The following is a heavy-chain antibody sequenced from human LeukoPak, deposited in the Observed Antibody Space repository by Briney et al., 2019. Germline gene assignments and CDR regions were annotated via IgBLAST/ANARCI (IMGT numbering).Heavy chain of an antibody. CDR3: ARATGSYYSLGY. J-gene: IGHJ4*02. D-gene: IGHD1-26*01. V-gene: IGHV3-74*01. CDR2: INSDGSST. Sequence: GGSLRLSCAASGFTFSSYWMHWVRQAPGKGLVWVSRINSDGSSTSYADSVKGRFTVSRDNAKNTLYLQMNSLRAEDTAVYYCARATGSYYSLGYWGQGTLVTVSS. CDR1: GFTFSSYW.